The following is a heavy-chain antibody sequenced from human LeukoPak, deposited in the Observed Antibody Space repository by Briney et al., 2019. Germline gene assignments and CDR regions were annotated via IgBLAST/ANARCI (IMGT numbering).Heavy chain of an antibody. J-gene: IGHJ6*02. V-gene: IGHV3-48*01. CDR3: AKDLAYYYDSSGLPYYYYYGMDV. Sequence: GGSLRLSCAASGFTFSSYIMNWVRQAPGKGLECLSYISGSNSSIYYADSVKGRFTISRDNSKNTLYLQMNSLRAEDTAVYYCAKDLAYYYDSSGLPYYYYYGMDVWGQGTTVTVSS. D-gene: IGHD3-22*01. CDR2: ISGSNSSI. CDR1: GFTFSSYI.